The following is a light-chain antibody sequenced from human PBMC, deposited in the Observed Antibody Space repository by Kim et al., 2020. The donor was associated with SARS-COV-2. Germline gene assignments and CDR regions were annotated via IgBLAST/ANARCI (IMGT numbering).Light chain of an antibody. CDR2: AVS. CDR3: SSYTRSSTNYV. V-gene: IGLV2-14*03. CDR1: SSDVGSYNY. J-gene: IGLJ1*01. Sequence: QSSTISCTGHSSDVGSYNYVSWYQQHPGKAPKLMIYAVSNRPSGVSNRFSGSKSGNTASLTISGLQAEDEADYYCSSYTRSSTNYVFGTGTKVTVL.